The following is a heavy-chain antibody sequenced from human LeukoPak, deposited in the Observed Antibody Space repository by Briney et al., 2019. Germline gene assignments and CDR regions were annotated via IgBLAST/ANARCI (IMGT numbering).Heavy chain of an antibody. CDR3: ARSRAFNSGAFDP. CDR1: GASVSSASY. CDR2: IYNGVNT. V-gene: IGHV4-61*01. J-gene: IGHJ5*02. Sequence: SETLSLTCTVSGASVSSASYWAWIRQPPGKGVEWIAHIYNGVNTNYNPSLKSRVTISVDTSKNQFSLRLNSVTAADTAVYYCARSRAFNSGAFDPWGQGSLVTVSS. D-gene: IGHD1-26*01.